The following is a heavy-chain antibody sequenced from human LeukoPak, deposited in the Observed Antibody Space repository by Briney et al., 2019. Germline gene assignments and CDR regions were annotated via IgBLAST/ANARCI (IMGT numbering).Heavy chain of an antibody. CDR1: GGSLSSYY. V-gene: IGHV4-59*01. CDR3: ARAGGIAVAGRGGLFDY. CDR2: IYYSGST. Sequence: SETLSLTCTVSGGSLSSYYWSWIRQPPGKGLEWIGYIYYSGSTNYNPSLKSRVTISVDTSKNQFSLKLSSVTAADTAVYYCARAGGIAVAGRGGLFDYWGQGTLVTVSS. J-gene: IGHJ4*02. D-gene: IGHD6-19*01.